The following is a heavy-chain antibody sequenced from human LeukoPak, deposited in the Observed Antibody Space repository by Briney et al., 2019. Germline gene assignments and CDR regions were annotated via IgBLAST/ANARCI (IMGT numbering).Heavy chain of an antibody. J-gene: IGHJ4*02. CDR3: ARDYGDGKNYFDY. Sequence: GGSLRLSCAASGFTFSSYGMHWVRQAPAKGREWVAVIWYDGSNKYYADSVKGRFTISRDNSKNTLYPQMNSLRAEDTAVYYCARDYGDGKNYFDYWGQGTLVTVSS. V-gene: IGHV3-33*08. D-gene: IGHD4-17*01. CDR2: IWYDGSNK. CDR1: GFTFSSYG.